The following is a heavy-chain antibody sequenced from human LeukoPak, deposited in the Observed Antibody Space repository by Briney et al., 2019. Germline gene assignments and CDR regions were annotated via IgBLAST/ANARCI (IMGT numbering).Heavy chain of an antibody. J-gene: IGHJ5*02. CDR1: GGSISSYY. CDR3: ARHRAVAGTAWVEWFDP. D-gene: IGHD6-19*01. Sequence: SETLSLTCTVSGGSISSYYWSWVRQPPGKGLEWIGYIYYSGSTNYNPSLKSRVTISVDTSKNQFSLKLSSVTAADTAVYYCARHRAVAGTAWVEWFDPWGQGTLVTVSS. CDR2: IYYSGST. V-gene: IGHV4-59*08.